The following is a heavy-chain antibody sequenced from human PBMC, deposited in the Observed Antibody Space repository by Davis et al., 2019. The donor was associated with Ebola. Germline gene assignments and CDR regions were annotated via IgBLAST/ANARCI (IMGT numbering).Heavy chain of an antibody. CDR1: RYTFNGYF. CDR3: ARGGPTFHYDTTTGRNRRHAFDI. D-gene: IGHD3-22*01. J-gene: IGHJ3*02. CDR2: INPDTGTT. V-gene: IGHV1-2*02. Sequence: ASVKVSCKASRYTFNGYFMHWVRQAPGQGLEWMGWINPDTGTTNYAQKYQGRVTMTRDTSISTAYMELIRLRSDDPAVYYCARGGPTFHYDTTTGRNRRHAFDIWGQGTMVTVSS.